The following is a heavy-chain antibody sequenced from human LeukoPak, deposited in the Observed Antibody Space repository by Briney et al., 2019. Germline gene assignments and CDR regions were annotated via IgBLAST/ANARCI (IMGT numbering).Heavy chain of an antibody. CDR2: IKQDGSEK. V-gene: IGHV3-7*01. CDR3: ARDRRYSYIDS. D-gene: IGHD5-18*01. Sequence: GGSLRLSCAASGFTFSSYWMSWVRQAPGKGLEWVTNIKQDGSEKYYVDSVKGRFTISRDNAKNSLYLQMDSLRAEDTAVYYCARDRRYSYIDSWGQGTLVTVSS. CDR1: GFTFSSYW. J-gene: IGHJ4*02.